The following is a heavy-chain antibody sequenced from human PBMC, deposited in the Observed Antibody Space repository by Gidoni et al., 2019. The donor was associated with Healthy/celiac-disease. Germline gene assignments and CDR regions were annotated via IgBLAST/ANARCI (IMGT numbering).Heavy chain of an antibody. CDR3: ARDARGDYGDSLNWFDP. CDR1: GYTFTSYA. D-gene: IGHD4-17*01. Sequence: QVPLVQSGSELKKPGAAVKVSCKASGYTFTSYARNWVRQAPGQGLEGMGWINTNTGNPTYAQGFTGRFVFSLDTSVSTAYLQISSLKAEDTAVYYCARDARGDYGDSLNWFDPWGQGTLVTVSS. V-gene: IGHV7-4-1*02. J-gene: IGHJ5*02. CDR2: INTNTGNP.